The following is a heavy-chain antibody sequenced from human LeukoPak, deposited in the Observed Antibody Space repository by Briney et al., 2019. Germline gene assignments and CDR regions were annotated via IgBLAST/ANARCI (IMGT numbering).Heavy chain of an antibody. J-gene: IGHJ5*02. CDR3: ARVPAAIENWFDP. Sequence: GGSLKLSCSASGFSFSSNAMHWVRQAPGKGLEYVSGVSSNGRSTNYEDSVKGRFTISRDNSKNTLYLEMSSLRAEDTAVYYCARVPAAIENWFDPWGQGTLVTVSS. V-gene: IGHV3-64*04. CDR2: VSSNGRST. CDR1: GFSFSSNA. D-gene: IGHD2-2*01.